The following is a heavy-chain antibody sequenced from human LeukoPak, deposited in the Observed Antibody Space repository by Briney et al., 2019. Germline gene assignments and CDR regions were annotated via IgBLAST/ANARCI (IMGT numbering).Heavy chain of an antibody. V-gene: IGHV4-59*01. CDR1: GGSISSYY. Sequence: SETLSLTRTVSGGSISSYYWSWIRQPPGKGLEWIGYIYYSGSTNYNPSLKSRVTISVDTSKNQFSLKLSSVTAADTAVYYCARESRSYGRSGFDYWGQGTLVTVSS. D-gene: IGHD3-3*01. CDR3: ARESRSYGRSGFDY. CDR2: IYYSGST. J-gene: IGHJ4*02.